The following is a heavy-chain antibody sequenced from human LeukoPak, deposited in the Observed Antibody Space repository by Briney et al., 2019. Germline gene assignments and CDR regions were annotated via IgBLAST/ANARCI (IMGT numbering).Heavy chain of an antibody. V-gene: IGHV1-18*01. CDR1: GYTFTSYG. Sequence: ASVKVSCKASGYTFTSYGISWVRQAPGQGLEWMGWISAYNGNTNYAQKLQGRVTMTTDTSTSTAYMELRSLRSDDTAVYYCARDAHPQNVLMVYAAYYYYYYMDVWGKGTTVTVSS. CDR2: ISAYNGNT. J-gene: IGHJ6*03. CDR3: ARDAHPQNVLMVYAAYYYYYYMDV. D-gene: IGHD2-8*01.